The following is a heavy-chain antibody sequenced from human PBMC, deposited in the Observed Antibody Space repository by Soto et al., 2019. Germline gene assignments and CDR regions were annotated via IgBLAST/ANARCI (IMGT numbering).Heavy chain of an antibody. D-gene: IGHD2-15*01. CDR2: IYYSGST. V-gene: IGHV4-59*08. J-gene: IGHJ6*03. CDR3: ARQTYCSGGSCYYYYYYYMDV. CDR1: GGSISSYY. Sequence: PSETPSLTCTVSGGSISSYYWSWIRQPPGKGLEWIGYIYYSGSTNYNPSLKSRVTISVDTSKNQFSLKLSSVTAADTAVYYCARQTYCSGGSCYYYYYYYMDVWGKGTTVTVSS.